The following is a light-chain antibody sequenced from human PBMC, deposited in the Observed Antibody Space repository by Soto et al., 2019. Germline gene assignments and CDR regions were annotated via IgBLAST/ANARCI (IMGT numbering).Light chain of an antibody. V-gene: IGKV3-11*01. CDR1: QSVSSN. CDR3: QQRSDWPPIT. J-gene: IGKJ5*01. Sequence: EIVMTQSPATLSVSPGERATLSCRASQSVSSNLAWYQQKPGQAPRLLIYDASNRATGIPVRFSGSGSGTDFTLTISNLEPEDFAVYYCQQRSDWPPITFGHGTRLEIK. CDR2: DAS.